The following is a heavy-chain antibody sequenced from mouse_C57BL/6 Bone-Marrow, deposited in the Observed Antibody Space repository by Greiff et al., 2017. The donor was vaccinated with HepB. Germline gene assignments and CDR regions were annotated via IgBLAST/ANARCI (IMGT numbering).Heavy chain of an antibody. Sequence: VQLQQSGADLVKPGASVKLSCIVSGFNIHDTYMYWVKQRPEQGLEWIGKIDPANGNTKYDPKFQGKATITANTSSNTAYLQLSSLTSEDTAVYYCATSPSFAYWGQGTLVTVSA. CDR2: IDPANGNT. J-gene: IGHJ3*01. CDR1: GFNIHDTY. V-gene: IGHV14-3*02. CDR3: ATSPSFAY.